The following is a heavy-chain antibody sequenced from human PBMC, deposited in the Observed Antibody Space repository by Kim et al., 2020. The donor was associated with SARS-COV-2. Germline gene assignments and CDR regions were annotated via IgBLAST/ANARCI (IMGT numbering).Heavy chain of an antibody. J-gene: IGHJ4*02. Sequence: STYYIPSLKSRVTLSVDTSKNRFSLKLSSVTAADTAVYYCARGLRFPVDYWGQGTLVTVSS. CDR2: ST. CDR3: ARGLRFPVDY. D-gene: IGHD3-3*01. V-gene: IGHV4-31*02.